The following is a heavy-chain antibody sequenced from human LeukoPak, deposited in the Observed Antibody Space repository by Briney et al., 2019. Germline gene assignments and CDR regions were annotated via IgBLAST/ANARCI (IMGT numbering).Heavy chain of an antibody. V-gene: IGHV3-21*01. CDR3: ARATSYDILTGYSDY. D-gene: IGHD3-9*01. CDR2: ISSSSSYI. J-gene: IGHJ4*02. Sequence: GGSLRLSCAASGFTFSTYYMSWVRQAPGKGLEWVSSISSSSSYIYYADSVKGRFAISRDNAKKSLDLQMNSLRAEDTAVYYCARATSYDILTGYSDYWGQGTLVTVSS. CDR1: GFTFSTYY.